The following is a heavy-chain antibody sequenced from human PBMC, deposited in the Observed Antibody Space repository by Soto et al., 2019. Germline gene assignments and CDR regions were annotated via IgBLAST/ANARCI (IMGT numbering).Heavy chain of an antibody. CDR1: GFTFSTYG. V-gene: IGHV3-23*01. CDR3: SKDHAWGRRLTTRFDY. CDR2: ISDSGDST. Sequence: EVQVLESGGNLVQPGGSLRLSCAASGFTFSTYGMAWVRQAPGKGLEWVSSISDSGDSTYYADSVKGRFTISRDNSTNTLFLRLSSLRAEDTAVYCCSKDHAWGRRLTTRFDYWGQGALVTVSS. J-gene: IGHJ4*02. D-gene: IGHD4-17*01.